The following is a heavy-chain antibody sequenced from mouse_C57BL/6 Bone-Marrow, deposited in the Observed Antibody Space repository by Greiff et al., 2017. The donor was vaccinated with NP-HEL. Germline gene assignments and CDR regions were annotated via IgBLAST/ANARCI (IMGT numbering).Heavy chain of an antibody. CDR3: ARGGYYYGSSYGYFDV. CDR1: GYTFTDYY. D-gene: IGHD1-1*01. CDR2: INPYNGGT. J-gene: IGHJ1*03. Sequence: VQLKESGPVLVKPGASVKMSCKASGYTFTDYYMNWVKQSHGKSLEWIGVINPYNGGTSYNQKFKGKATLTVDKSSSTAYMELNSLTSEDSAVSYCARGGYYYGSSYGYFDVWGTGTTVTVSS. V-gene: IGHV1-19*01.